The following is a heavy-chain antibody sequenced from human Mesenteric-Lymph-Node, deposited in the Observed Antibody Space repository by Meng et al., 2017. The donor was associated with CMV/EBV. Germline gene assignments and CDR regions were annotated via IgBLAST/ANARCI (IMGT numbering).Heavy chain of an antibody. CDR2: IKQDGGEK. V-gene: IGHV3-7*03. CDR3: ARFTGRFIYYYGIDV. Sequence: GGSLRLSCAASGFAFSTYWMSWVRQAPGKGLEWVANIKQDGGEKYYVDSGKGRFTISRDSSKNTVYLEMNGLRGEDTAVYYCARFTGRFIYYYGIDVWGQGTTVTV. J-gene: IGHJ6*02. D-gene: IGHD3-10*01. CDR1: GFAFSTYW.